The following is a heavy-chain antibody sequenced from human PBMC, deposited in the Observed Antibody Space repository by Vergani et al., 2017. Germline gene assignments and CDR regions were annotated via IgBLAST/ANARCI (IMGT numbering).Heavy chain of an antibody. CDR2: IHTSGST. Sequence: QVQLQESGPGLVKPSQTLALTCTVSGGSINSHNYYWSWIRQPAGKGLEWIGRIHTSGSTNYNPSLKSRVTMSEDTSKNQFSLNLTSVTAADTAVYFCARGSXLGGCCYKPLFDYWGQGILVTVSS. D-gene: IGHD2-15*01. CDR3: ARGSXLGGCCYKPLFDY. CDR1: GGSINSHNYY. J-gene: IGHJ4*02. V-gene: IGHV4-61*02.